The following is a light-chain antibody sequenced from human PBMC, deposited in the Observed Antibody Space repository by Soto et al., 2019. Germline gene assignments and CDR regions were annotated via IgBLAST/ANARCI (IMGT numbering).Light chain of an antibody. V-gene: IGLV2-23*02. Sequence: QSVLTQPASVSGSPGQSITISCTGTSSDVGSYNLVSWYQQHPGKAPKLMIYEVSKRPSGVSNRFSGSKSGNTASLTISGLQDEDEAHYYCCSYAGSSTLVFGTGTKVTVL. CDR3: CSYAGSSTLV. CDR1: SSDVGSYNL. J-gene: IGLJ1*01. CDR2: EVS.